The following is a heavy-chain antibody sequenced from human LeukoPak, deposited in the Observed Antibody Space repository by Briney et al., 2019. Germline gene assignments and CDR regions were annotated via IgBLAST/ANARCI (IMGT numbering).Heavy chain of an antibody. V-gene: IGHV1-24*01. CDR1: GYTLTELS. Sequence: GASVTVSCKVSGYTLTELSMHWVRQAPGKGLEWMGGFDPEDGETIYAQKFQGRVTMTEDTSTSTAYMELRSLRSDDTAVYYCARETWNWFDPWGQGTLVTVSS. J-gene: IGHJ5*02. CDR3: ARETWNWFDP. CDR2: FDPEDGET.